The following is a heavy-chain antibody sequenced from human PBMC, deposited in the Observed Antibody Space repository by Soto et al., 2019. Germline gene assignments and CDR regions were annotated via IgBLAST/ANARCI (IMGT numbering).Heavy chain of an antibody. Sequence: QVTLKESGPVLVKPTETRTLTCTVSGFSLSNARMGVSWIRQPPGKALEWLAHIFSNDEKSYSTSLKSRLTSSKDTSKSKVVLTMTNMDPVDTATYYCARYYYDSSGFWAYSFDYWGQGTLVTVSS. CDR1: GFSLSNARMG. V-gene: IGHV2-26*01. CDR3: ARYYYDSSGFWAYSFDY. J-gene: IGHJ4*02. CDR2: IFSNDEK. D-gene: IGHD3-22*01.